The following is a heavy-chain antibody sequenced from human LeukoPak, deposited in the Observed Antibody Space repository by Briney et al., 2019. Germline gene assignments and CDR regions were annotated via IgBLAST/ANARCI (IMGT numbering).Heavy chain of an antibody. CDR1: GVSISSGGYS. CDR2: IYHSGST. Sequence: SETLSLTCAVSGVSISSGGYSWSWIRQPPGKGLEWIGYIYHSGSTYYNPSLKSRATISVDRSKNQFSLKLSSVTAADTAVYYCARVTTIFGVVFDYWGQGTLVTVSS. J-gene: IGHJ4*02. CDR3: ARVTTIFGVVFDY. D-gene: IGHD3-3*01. V-gene: IGHV4-30-2*01.